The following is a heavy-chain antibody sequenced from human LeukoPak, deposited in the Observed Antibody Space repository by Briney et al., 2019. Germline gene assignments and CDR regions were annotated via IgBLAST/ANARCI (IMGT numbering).Heavy chain of an antibody. CDR3: ARPADTAMPPYYYGMDV. Sequence: GGSLRLSCAASGFTFSSYGMHWVRQAPGKGLEWVAVISYDGSNKYYADSVKGRFTISRDNSKNTLYLQMNSLRAEDTAVYYCARPADTAMPPYYYGMDVWGQGTTVTVSS. CDR1: GFTFSSYG. D-gene: IGHD5-18*01. J-gene: IGHJ6*02. V-gene: IGHV3-30*03. CDR2: ISYDGSNK.